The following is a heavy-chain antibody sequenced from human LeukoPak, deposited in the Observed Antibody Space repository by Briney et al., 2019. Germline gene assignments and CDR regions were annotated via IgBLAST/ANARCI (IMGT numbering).Heavy chain of an antibody. Sequence: GESLKISCAASGFTFSSYAMSWVRQAPGKGLEWVSRISGSGGSTYYADSVKGRFPISRDNSKNTLYLQMNSLRAEDTAVYYCAKDVYSSGLVDYWGQGTLVTVSS. CDR1: GFTFSSYA. CDR2: ISGSGGST. CDR3: AKDVYSSGLVDY. V-gene: IGHV3-23*01. D-gene: IGHD6-19*01. J-gene: IGHJ4*02.